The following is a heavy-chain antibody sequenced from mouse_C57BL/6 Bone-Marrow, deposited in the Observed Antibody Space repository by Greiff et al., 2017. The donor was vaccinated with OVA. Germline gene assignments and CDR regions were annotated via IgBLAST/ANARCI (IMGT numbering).Heavy chain of an antibody. CDR2: ISSGGSYT. J-gene: IGHJ1*03. D-gene: IGHD2-1*01. Sequence: EVQRVESGGDLVKPGGSLKLSCAASGFTFSSYGMSWVRQTPDKRLEWVATISSGGSYTYYPDSVKGRFTISRDNAKNTLYLQMSSLKSEDTAMYYCARLWYYWYFDVWGTGTTVTVSS. V-gene: IGHV5-6*01. CDR3: ARLWYYWYFDV. CDR1: GFTFSSYG.